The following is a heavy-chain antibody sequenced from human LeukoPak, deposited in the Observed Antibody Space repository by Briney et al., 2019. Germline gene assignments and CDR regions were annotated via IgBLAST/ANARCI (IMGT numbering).Heavy chain of an antibody. D-gene: IGHD3-16*01. J-gene: IGHJ3*02. CDR2: ISSSSNYI. CDR3: ARDVGAAAPDAFDI. Sequence: GGSLRLSCAASGFTFSTYNMNWVRQAPGKGLEWVSSISSSSNYIYYADSVKGRFTISRDNAKNSLYLQMKILRAEDMYVYDCARDVGAAAPDAFDIWGQGTMVTVSS. CDR1: GFTFSTYN. V-gene: IGHV3-21*01.